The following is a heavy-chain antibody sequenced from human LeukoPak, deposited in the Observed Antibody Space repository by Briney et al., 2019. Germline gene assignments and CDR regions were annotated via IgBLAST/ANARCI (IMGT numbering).Heavy chain of an antibody. D-gene: IGHD6-13*01. Sequence: ASVKVSCKTSGYTFIDYYMHWVRQAPGQGLEWMGWINTNTGNPTYAQGFTGRFVFSLDTSVSTAYLQISSLKAEDTAVYYCARVIAAAYYYYYMDVWGKGTTVTVSS. CDR1: GYTFIDYY. CDR2: INTNTGNP. V-gene: IGHV7-4-1*02. J-gene: IGHJ6*03. CDR3: ARVIAAAYYYYYMDV.